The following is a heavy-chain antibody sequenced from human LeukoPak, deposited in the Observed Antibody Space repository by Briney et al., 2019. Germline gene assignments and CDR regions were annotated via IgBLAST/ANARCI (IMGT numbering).Heavy chain of an antibody. CDR2: MNPNSGNT. CDR3: ARPVRQSTMVRGVTKYYFDY. V-gene: IGHV1-8*02. J-gene: IGHJ4*02. CDR1: GYTFTSHA. Sequence: ASVKVSCKASGYTFTSHALHWVRQAPGQRLEWMGWMNPNSGNTGYAQKFQGRVTMTRNTSISTAYMELSSLRSEDTAVYYCARPVRQSTMVRGVTKYYFDYWGQGTLVTVSS. D-gene: IGHD3-10*01.